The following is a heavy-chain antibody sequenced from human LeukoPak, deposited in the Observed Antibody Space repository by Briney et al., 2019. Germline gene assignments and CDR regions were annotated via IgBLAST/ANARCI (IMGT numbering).Heavy chain of an antibody. CDR3: TRVGATDAFDI. CDR1: GFTFGDYA. J-gene: IGHJ3*02. CDR2: IRSKAYGGTT. V-gene: IGHV3-49*04. D-gene: IGHD1-26*01. Sequence: GGSLRLSCTASGFTFGDYAMSWVRQAPGKGLEWVGFIRSKAYGGTTECAASVKGRFTISRDDSKSIAYLQMNSLKTEDTAVYYCTRVGATDAFDIWGQGTMVTVSS.